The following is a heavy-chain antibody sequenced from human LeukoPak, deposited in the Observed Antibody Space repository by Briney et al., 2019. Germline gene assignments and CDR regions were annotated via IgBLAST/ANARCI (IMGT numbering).Heavy chain of an antibody. V-gene: IGHV4-34*01. CDR1: GGSFSGYY. CDR3: ARDWSGAHPFDY. Sequence: PSETLSLTCAVYGGSFSGYYWSWIRQPPGKGLEWIGEINHSGSTNYNPSLKSRVTISVDTSKNQFSLKLSSVTAADTAVYYCARDWSGAHPFDYWGQGTLVTVSS. D-gene: IGHD3-3*01. J-gene: IGHJ4*02. CDR2: INHSGST.